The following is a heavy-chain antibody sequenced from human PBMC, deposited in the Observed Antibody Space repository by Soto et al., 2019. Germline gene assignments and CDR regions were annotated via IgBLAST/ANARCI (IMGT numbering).Heavy chain of an antibody. Sequence: EVQLLESGGGLVQPGGSLRLSCAASGFTFSSYAMSWVRQAPGKGLEWVSAISCSGGSTYYADSVKGRFTNSRDNSKNTLYLQMSSLRAEDTAVYYCAKDQGDCSSTSCPTPDYFQHWGQGTLVPVST. V-gene: IGHV3-23*01. CDR3: AKDQGDCSSTSCPTPDYFQH. CDR2: ISCSGGST. J-gene: IGHJ1*01. CDR1: GFTFSSYA. D-gene: IGHD2-2*01.